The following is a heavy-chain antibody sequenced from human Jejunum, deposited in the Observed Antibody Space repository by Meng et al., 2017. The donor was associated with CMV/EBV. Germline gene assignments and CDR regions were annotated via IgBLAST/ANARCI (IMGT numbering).Heavy chain of an antibody. Sequence: KVSCKTSSYDFSDYGISWVRQAPGQGLEWIGWVSYYTDNTKYEPKFQGRITMTADASTTTAHLELRSLRSDDTAVYFCARKQWEPDYWGQGTLVTVSS. J-gene: IGHJ4*02. V-gene: IGHV1-18*01. D-gene: IGHD1-26*01. CDR1: SYDFSDYG. CDR3: ARKQWEPDY. CDR2: VSYYTDNT.